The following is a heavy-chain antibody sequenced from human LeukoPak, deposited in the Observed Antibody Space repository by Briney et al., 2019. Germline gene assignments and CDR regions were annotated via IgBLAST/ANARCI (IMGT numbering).Heavy chain of an antibody. CDR1: GFTFSSYW. D-gene: IGHD3-16*01. V-gene: IGHV3-23*01. CDR3: AKGLHGGVGYGVDV. CDR2: ISGTGGRT. Sequence: GGSLRLSCAASGFTFSSYWMSWVRQAPGKGLEWVSSISGTGGRTYSADSVKGRFTISRDNSKNTLYLQMKNLRVEHTAVYYCAKGLHGGVGYGVDVWGQGTTVSVSS. J-gene: IGHJ6*02.